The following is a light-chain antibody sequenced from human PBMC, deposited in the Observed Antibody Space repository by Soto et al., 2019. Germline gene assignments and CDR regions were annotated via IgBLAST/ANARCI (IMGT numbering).Light chain of an antibody. CDR3: SSYTGGNARVV. CDR2: DVS. V-gene: IGLV2-14*01. CDR1: SDVGAYRY. J-gene: IGLJ2*01. Sequence: QSALTQPASVSGSPGQSITISCTGSDVGAYRYVSWYQQHPGKAPRLMIYDVSNRPSGVSDRFSGSKSGNTASLTISGLQPDDEAYFCCSSYTGGNARVVFGGGTKLTVL.